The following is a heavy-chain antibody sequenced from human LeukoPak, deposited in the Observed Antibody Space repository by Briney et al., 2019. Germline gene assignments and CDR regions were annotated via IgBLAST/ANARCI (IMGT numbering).Heavy chain of an antibody. CDR3: ARGGTVGASYYHGI. Sequence: GGSLRLSCAASGLTFSDYSMNWVRQAPGKGLEWVSSISSTSKYICYGDSVKGRFTISRDNAKNSLYLQMNSLRVEDTAVYYCARGGTVGASYYHGIWGQGTMVTVSS. CDR2: ISSTSKYI. CDR1: GLTFSDYS. D-gene: IGHD1-26*01. V-gene: IGHV3-21*01. J-gene: IGHJ3*02.